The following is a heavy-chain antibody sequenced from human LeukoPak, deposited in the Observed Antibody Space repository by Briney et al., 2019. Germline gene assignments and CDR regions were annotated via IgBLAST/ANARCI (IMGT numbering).Heavy chain of an antibody. D-gene: IGHD3-10*02. J-gene: IGHJ6*04. CDR2: ISGSGGST. V-gene: IGHV3-23*01. CDR3: AELGITMIGGV. CDR1: GFTFSNFG. Sequence: GGSLRLSCAASGFTFSNFGMSWVRQAPGKGLEWVSVISGSGGSTYYADSVKGRFTISRDNAKNSLYLQMNSLRAEDTAVYYCAELGITMIGGVWGKGTTVTISS.